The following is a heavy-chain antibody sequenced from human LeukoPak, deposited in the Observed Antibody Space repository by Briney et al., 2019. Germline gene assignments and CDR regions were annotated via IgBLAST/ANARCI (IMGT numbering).Heavy chain of an antibody. CDR3: ARAEYFYDSSSFDY. J-gene: IGHJ4*02. CDR1: GGSISSYY. Sequence: SETLSLTCTVSGGSISSYYWSWLRQPPGKGLEWIGYISYSGTTNYNPSLKSRVTISVDTSKNQFSLKVSSVTAADTAAYYCARAEYFYDSSSFDYWGQGTLVTVSS. D-gene: IGHD3-22*01. CDR2: ISYSGTT. V-gene: IGHV4-59*01.